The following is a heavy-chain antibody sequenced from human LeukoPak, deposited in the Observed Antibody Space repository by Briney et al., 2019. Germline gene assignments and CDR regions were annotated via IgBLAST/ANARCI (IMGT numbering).Heavy chain of an antibody. CDR1: GYTFTSYS. J-gene: IGHJ4*02. V-gene: IGHV1-18*04. CDR2: ISAYNGNT. D-gene: IGHD3-10*01. CDR3: ARDRRKIEDPPGDY. Sequence: ASVTVSCKSSGYTFTSYSFNWLRQAPGQGLEWMGWISAYNGNTNYAQNSQGRVTMTTEPTTSTVYMELRGLRSDDKAVYYCARDRRKIEDPPGDYWGQGTLVTVSS.